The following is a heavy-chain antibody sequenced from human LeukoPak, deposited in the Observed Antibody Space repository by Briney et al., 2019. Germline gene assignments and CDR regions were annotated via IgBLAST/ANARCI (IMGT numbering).Heavy chain of an antibody. Sequence: PGGSLRLSCAASGFTFSDYYMSWIRQAPGKGLEWVSYISSSSSYTNYADSVKGRFTISRDNAKNSLYLQMNSLRAEDTAVYYCASERRDGYSGGIDYWGQGTLVTVSS. V-gene: IGHV3-11*03. D-gene: IGHD5-24*01. CDR1: GFTFSDYY. CDR3: ASERRDGYSGGIDY. J-gene: IGHJ4*02. CDR2: ISSSSSYT.